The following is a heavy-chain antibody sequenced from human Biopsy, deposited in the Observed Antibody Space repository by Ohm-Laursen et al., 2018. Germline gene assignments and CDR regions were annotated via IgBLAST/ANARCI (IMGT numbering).Heavy chain of an antibody. D-gene: IGHD3-22*01. CDR1: GDSISSNY. V-gene: IGHV4-59*01. Sequence: TLSLTCTVSGDSISSNYWSWIRQPPGKGLEWIGYVFYTGSTDYNPSLQSRVTISVDTSKNHFSLRLRSVPPADTAIYYCARDRGYYSDRTVPGYFDLWGRGTLVTVSS. CDR3: ARDRGYYSDRTVPGYFDL. CDR2: VFYTGST. J-gene: IGHJ2*01.